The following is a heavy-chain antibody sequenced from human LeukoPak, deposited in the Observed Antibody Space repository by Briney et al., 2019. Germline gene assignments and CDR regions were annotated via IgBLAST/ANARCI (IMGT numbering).Heavy chain of an antibody. CDR2: ISYDGSNK. D-gene: IGHD3-22*01. CDR3: ASSIRSSGFDY. J-gene: IGHJ4*02. V-gene: IGHV3-30*03. Sequence: GGSLRLSCAASGFTFSSYSMNWVRQAPGKGLEWVAVISYDGSNKYYADSVKGRFTISRDNSKDTLYLQMNSLRAEDTAVYYCASSIRSSGFDYWGQGTLVTVSS. CDR1: GFTFSSYS.